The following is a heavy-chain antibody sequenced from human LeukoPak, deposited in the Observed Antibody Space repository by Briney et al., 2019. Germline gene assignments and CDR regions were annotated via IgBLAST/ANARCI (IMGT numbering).Heavy chain of an antibody. D-gene: IGHD2-2*01. V-gene: IGHV4-34*01. CDR3: ASYCSSTSCYDMDV. CDR2: INHSGST. Sequence: SETLSLTCAVYGGSFSCYCWSWIRQPPGKGLEWIGEINHSGSTNYNPSLKSRVTISVDTSKNQFSLKLSSVTAADTAVYYCASYCSSTSCYDMDVWGKGTTVTVSS. J-gene: IGHJ6*03. CDR1: GGSFSCYC.